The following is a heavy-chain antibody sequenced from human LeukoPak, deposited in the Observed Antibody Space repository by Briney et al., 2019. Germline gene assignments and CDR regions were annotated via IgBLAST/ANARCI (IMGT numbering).Heavy chain of an antibody. CDR3: TRQTGEYISQGDY. J-gene: IGHJ4*02. CDR2: IYPGDSNT. D-gene: IGHD3-16*01. V-gene: IGHV5-51*01. Sequence: PGESLNISCKRSGYNFYRYLISSGRQMPGKGLEWMGHIYPGDSNTRYSPSFQGQVTLSADKSISTAYLQWSSLKASDTAMYYSTRQTGEYISQGDYWGQGTLVTVSS. CDR1: GYNFYRYL.